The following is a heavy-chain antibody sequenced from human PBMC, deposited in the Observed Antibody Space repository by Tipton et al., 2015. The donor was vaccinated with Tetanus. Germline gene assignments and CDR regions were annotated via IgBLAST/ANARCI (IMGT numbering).Heavy chain of an antibody. J-gene: IGHJ1*01. CDR1: GGSISSYY. V-gene: IGHV4-59*12. CDR3: ALKGAEIAVAGNLVYEGTGIQH. CDR2: IYYSGST. D-gene: IGHD6-19*01. Sequence: TLSLTCTVSGGSISSYYWSWIRQPPGKGLEWIGYIYYSGSTNYNPSLKSRVTISVDTSKNQFSLKLSSVTAADTAVYYCALKGAEIAVAGNLVYEGTGIQHWGQGTLVTVSS.